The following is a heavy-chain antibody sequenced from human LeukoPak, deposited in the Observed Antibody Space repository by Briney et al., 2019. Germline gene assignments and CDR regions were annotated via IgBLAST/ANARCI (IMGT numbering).Heavy chain of an antibody. V-gene: IGHV4-59*01. CDR3: ARDPRGSSWFDY. CDR2: IYYSGNT. D-gene: IGHD6-13*01. Sequence: PSETLSLTCTVSGGSISNYYWSWIRQPPGKGLEWIGCIYYSGNTNYNPSLKSRVTISVDTSKNQFSLKLSSVTAADTAVYYCARDPRGSSWFDYWGQGTLVTVSS. J-gene: IGHJ4*02. CDR1: GGSISNYY.